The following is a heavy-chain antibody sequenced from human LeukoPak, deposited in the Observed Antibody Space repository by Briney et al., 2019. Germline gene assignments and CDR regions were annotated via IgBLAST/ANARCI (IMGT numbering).Heavy chain of an antibody. V-gene: IGHV4-4*09. Sequence: PSETLSLTCTVSGGSISSYYWSWIRQPPGKGLEWIGYIYTSGSINYNPSLKSRVTISVDTSKNQFSLKLSSVTAADTAVYYCARHGGYYSDYFDYWGQGTLVTVSS. J-gene: IGHJ4*02. CDR2: IYTSGSI. CDR1: GGSISSYY. CDR3: ARHGGYYSDYFDY. D-gene: IGHD3-22*01.